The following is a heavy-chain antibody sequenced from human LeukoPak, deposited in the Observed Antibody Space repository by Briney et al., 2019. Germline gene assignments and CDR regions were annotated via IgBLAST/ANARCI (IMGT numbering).Heavy chain of an antibody. Sequence: GGSLRLSCAASGFTFSNYWMHWVRQAPGKGLVWVSRINSDGSTTTYADSVKGRFTISRDNAKNTLCLQMNSLRAEDTAVYYCARSRVEMATSLLDYWGQGTLVTVSS. J-gene: IGHJ4*02. CDR1: GFTFSNYW. D-gene: IGHD5-24*01. CDR3: ARSRVEMATSLLDY. CDR2: INSDGSTT. V-gene: IGHV3-74*01.